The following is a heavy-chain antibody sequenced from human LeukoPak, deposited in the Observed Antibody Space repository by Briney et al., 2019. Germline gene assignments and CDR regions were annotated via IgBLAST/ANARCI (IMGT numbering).Heavy chain of an antibody. Sequence: GGSLRLSCAASGFTVSTNYMSWVRQAPGKGLEWVSVISGSGGTTYYADSVKGRFTISRDSSKNTLYLQMNSLRAEDTAVYYCAKVSGGGLYYDGMDVWGQGTTVTVSS. CDR1: GFTVSTNY. CDR2: ISGSGGTT. J-gene: IGHJ6*02. V-gene: IGHV3-23*01. CDR3: AKVSGGGLYYDGMDV. D-gene: IGHD1-14*01.